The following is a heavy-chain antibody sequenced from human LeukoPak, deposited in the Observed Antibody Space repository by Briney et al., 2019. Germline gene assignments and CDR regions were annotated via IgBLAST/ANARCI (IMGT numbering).Heavy chain of an antibody. CDR2: IFPDGQT. V-gene: IGHV3-53*01. CDR1: GLTVNDNY. Sequence: SGGSLRLSCALSGLTVNDNYMSWVRQAPGKGLEWVSLIFPDGQTYYADFVQGRFSISRDMSRNILFLDMSSLRAEDTAVFFCARAKPVYGDFDYWGQGTLVTVSS. J-gene: IGHJ4*02. D-gene: IGHD4-17*01. CDR3: ARAKPVYGDFDY.